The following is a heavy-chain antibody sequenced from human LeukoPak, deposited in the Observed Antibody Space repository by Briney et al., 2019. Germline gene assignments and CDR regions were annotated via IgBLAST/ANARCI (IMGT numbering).Heavy chain of an antibody. J-gene: IGHJ4*02. CDR3: ARRRWGMVAQLNY. D-gene: IGHD2-8*01. V-gene: IGHV4-59*12. Sequence: PSETLSLTCTVSGGSISSYYWSWIRQPPGKGLEWIGYIYYSGSTNYNPSLKSRVTISVDTSKNQFSLKLSSVTAADTAVYYCARRRWGMVAQLNYWGQGTLVTVSS. CDR2: IYYSGST. CDR1: GGSISSYY.